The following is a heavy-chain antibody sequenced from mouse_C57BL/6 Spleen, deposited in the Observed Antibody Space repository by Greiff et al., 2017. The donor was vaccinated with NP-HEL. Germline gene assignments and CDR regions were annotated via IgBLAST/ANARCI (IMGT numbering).Heavy chain of an antibody. J-gene: IGHJ4*01. D-gene: IGHD6-5*01. CDR3: ASLFDYAMDY. CDR2: ISYDGSN. CDR1: GYSITSGYY. Sequence: VQLKESGPGLVKPSQSLSLTCSVTGYSITSGYYWNWIRQFPGNKLEWMGYISYDGSNNYNPSLKNRIAITRDTSNNQFFLKLNSVTTEDTATYYCASLFDYAMDYWGQGTSVTVSS. V-gene: IGHV3-6*01.